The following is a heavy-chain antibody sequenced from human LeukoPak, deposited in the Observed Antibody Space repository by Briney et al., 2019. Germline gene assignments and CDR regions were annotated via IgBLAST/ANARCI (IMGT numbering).Heavy chain of an antibody. Sequence: SETLSLTCAVYGGSFSGYYWSWIRQPPGKGLEWIGEINHSGSTNYNPSLKSRVTISVDTSRNQFSLKLSSVTAADTAVYYCARDGRQVVPAASTVDYWGQGTLVTVSS. CDR3: ARDGRQVVPAASTVDY. D-gene: IGHD2-2*01. V-gene: IGHV4-34*01. CDR1: GGSFSGYY. J-gene: IGHJ4*02. CDR2: INHSGST.